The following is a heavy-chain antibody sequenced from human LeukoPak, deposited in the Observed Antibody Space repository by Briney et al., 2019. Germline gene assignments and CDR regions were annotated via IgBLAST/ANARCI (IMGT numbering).Heavy chain of an antibody. CDR1: GYTFTNYW. CDR2: INPGDSDT. Sequence: GESLKISCKGSGYTFTNYWIGWVRQMPGKGLEWMGIINPGDSDTRYGPSFQGQVTISADKSISTTYLQWSSLKAADSAIYHCARGWNFDYWGQGTLVTVSS. V-gene: IGHV5-51*01. CDR3: ARGWNFDY. J-gene: IGHJ4*02. D-gene: IGHD6-19*01.